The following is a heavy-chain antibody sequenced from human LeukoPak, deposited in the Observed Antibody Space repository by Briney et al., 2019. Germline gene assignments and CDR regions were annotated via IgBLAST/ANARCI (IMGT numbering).Heavy chain of an antibody. CDR3: ARGAPFTMIVVVIDHFDY. CDR1: GGSISSSSYY. Sequence: SETLSLTCTVSGGSISSSSYYWGWIRQPPGKGLEWIGSIYYSGSTYYNPSLKSRVTISVDTSKNQFSLKLSSVTAADTAVYYCARGAPFTMIVVVIDHFDYWGQGTLVTVSS. V-gene: IGHV4-39*07. CDR2: IYYSGST. D-gene: IGHD3-22*01. J-gene: IGHJ4*02.